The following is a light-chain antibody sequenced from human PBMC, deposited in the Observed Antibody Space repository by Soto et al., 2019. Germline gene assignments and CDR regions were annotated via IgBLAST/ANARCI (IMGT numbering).Light chain of an antibody. Sequence: QSLLAQPASVSGSPGQSITSASTGTTGLAGSFSLVSWYQQLPGKAPKVMISEGHRRPSGVPDRFSGATSVNSASLTISGLQADDEADYYCCLYIGATTYVFGTGTKVTVL. CDR1: TGLAGSFSL. V-gene: IGLV2-23*01. J-gene: IGLJ1*01. CDR3: CLYIGATTYV. CDR2: EGH.